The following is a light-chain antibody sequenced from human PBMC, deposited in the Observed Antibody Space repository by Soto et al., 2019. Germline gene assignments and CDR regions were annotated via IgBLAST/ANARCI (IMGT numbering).Light chain of an antibody. CDR2: EDN. V-gene: IGLV6-57*03. CDR3: QSYDSDNWV. J-gene: IGLJ3*02. Sequence: QSVSESPGKTVTISCTRNSGNIVNNYVQWYQQRPDSAPTTLIFEDNQRPSAVPDRFSGSIDSSSNSASLTISGLKTEDEADYYCQSYDSDNWVFGGGTKLTVL. CDR1: SGNIVNNY.